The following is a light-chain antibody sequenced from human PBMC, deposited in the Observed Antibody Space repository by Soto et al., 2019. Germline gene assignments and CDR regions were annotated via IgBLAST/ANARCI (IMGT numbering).Light chain of an antibody. CDR2: LGS. V-gene: IGKV2-28*01. CDR3: MQALETPVT. CDR1: QSLLHLNGNNY. J-gene: IGKJ3*01. Sequence: DIVLTQSPLSLSVTPGEPASFSCRANQSLLHLNGNNYLDWYLQKPGQSPHLLIYLGSNRAYGVPDRFSGSGAATDFTLTISRVEADDVGVYYCMQALETPVTFGPGTKVDIK.